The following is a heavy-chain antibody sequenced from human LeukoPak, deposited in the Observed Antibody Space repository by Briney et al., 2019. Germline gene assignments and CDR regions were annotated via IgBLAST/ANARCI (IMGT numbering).Heavy chain of an antibody. CDR3: ARASSGGRRIDY. V-gene: IGHV1-46*01. D-gene: IGHD2-15*01. CDR2: TNPSGGST. J-gene: IGHJ4*02. CDR1: GYTFTSYY. Sequence: ASVKVSCKASGYTFTSYYMHWARQAPGQGLEWMGITNPSGGSTSYAQKFQGRVTMTRDTSTSTVYMELSSLRSEDTAVYYCARASSGGRRIDYWGQGTLITVSS.